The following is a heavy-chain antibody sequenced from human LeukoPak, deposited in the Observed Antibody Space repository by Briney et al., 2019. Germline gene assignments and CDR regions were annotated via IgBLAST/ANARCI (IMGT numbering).Heavy chain of an antibody. CDR1: GGSISSNNW. CDR2: INHSGST. D-gene: IGHD4-11*01. J-gene: IGHJ4*02. CDR3: ARSYSNYQCDY. Sequence: PSGTLSLTCAVSGGSISSNNWWGWVRQPPGKGLEWIGEINHSGSTNYNPSLKSRVTISVDTSKNQFSLKLSSVTAADTAVYYCARSYSNYQCDYWGQGTLVTVSS. V-gene: IGHV4-4*02.